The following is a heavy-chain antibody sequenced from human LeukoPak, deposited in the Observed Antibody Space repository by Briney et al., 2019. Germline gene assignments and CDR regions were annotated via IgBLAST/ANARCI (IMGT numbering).Heavy chain of an antibody. V-gene: IGHV3-33*01. CDR3: ARWASIQATYFFDY. CDR2: IWYDGSYK. Sequence: GGSLRLSCAASGITFNSYGMHWVRQAPGKGLEWVAVIWYDGSYKYYADSVKGRFTISKDNSKNTLELQMSSLRADDTAVYYCARWASIQATYFFDYWGQGTLVTVSS. J-gene: IGHJ4*02. CDR1: GITFNSYG. D-gene: IGHD2-21*01.